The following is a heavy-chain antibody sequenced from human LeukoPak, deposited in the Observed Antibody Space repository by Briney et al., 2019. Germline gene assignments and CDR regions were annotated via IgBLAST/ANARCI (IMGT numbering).Heavy chain of an antibody. D-gene: IGHD5-24*01. CDR3: AKETLNYSWGAFDI. CDR2: IWYDGSNK. J-gene: IGHJ3*02. CDR1: GLTFSSYG. V-gene: IGHV3-33*06. Sequence: PGRSLRLSCAASGLTFSSYGMHWVRQAPGKGLEWVAVIWYDGSNKYYADSVKGRFTISRDNSKNTLYLQMNSLRAEDTAVYYCAKETLNYSWGAFDIWGQGTMVTVSS.